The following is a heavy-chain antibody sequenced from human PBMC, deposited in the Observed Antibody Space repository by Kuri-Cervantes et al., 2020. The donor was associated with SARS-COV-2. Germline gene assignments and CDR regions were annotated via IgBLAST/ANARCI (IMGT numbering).Heavy chain of an antibody. CDR1: GGSISSSSYY. Sequence: GSLRLSCTVSGGSISSSSYYWGWIRQPPGKGLEWIGSIYYSGSTYYNPSVKSRVTISVDTSKNQFSLKLSSVTAADTAVYYCARNLWSDGMDVWGQGTTVTVSS. J-gene: IGHJ6*02. D-gene: IGHD2-8*02. CDR3: ARNLWSDGMDV. CDR2: IYYSGST. V-gene: IGHV4-39*01.